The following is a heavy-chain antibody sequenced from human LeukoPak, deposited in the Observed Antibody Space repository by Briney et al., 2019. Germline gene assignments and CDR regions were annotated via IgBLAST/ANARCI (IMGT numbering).Heavy chain of an antibody. V-gene: IGHV4-34*01. J-gene: IGHJ6*03. CDR2: INHSGST. CDR1: GGSFSGYY. D-gene: IGHD5-18*01. CDR3: ARGLVDTAMVVPNYYYMDV. Sequence: PSETLSLTCAVYGGSFSGYYWSWIRQPPGKGLEWIGEINHSGSTNYNPSFKSRVTISVDTSKNQFSLKLSSVTAADTAVYYCARGLVDTAMVVPNYYYMDVWGKGTTVTVSS.